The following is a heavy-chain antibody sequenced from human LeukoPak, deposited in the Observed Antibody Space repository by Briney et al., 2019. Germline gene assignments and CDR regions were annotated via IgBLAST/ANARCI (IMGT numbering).Heavy chain of an antibody. V-gene: IGHV4-34*01. D-gene: IGHD2-15*01. CDR2: INHNGST. Sequence: SETLSLTCAVYGGSFSGYYWSWIRQPPGKGLEWIGEINHNGSTNYNPSLKSRVTISVDTSKNQFSLTLSSVTAADTAVYYCARGAVYCSGGSCYSAYYYYYYYMDVWGKGTTVTVSS. J-gene: IGHJ6*03. CDR3: ARGAVYCSGGSCYSAYYYYYYYMDV. CDR1: GGSFSGYY.